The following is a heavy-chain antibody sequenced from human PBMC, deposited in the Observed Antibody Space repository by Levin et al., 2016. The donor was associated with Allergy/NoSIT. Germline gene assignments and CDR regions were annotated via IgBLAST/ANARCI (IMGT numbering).Heavy chain of an antibody. D-gene: IGHD3-22*01. CDR3: ARDRRITVIDIRGGHDAFDK. J-gene: IGHJ3*02. CDR2: VFYSGST. V-gene: IGHV4-59*01. Sequence: SETLSLTCTVSGGSISSYYWSWIRQPPGKGLEWIGYVFYSGSTNYNPSLKSRVNISVDTSKNQFSLKLSSVSAADTAVYYCARDRRITVIDIRGGHDAFDKWGQGTMVTVSS. CDR1: GGSISSYY.